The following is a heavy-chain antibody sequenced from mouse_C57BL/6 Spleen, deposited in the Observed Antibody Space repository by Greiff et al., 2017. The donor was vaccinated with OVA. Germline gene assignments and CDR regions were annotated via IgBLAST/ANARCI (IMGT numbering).Heavy chain of an antibody. CDR3: ARHEGLAYAMDY. CDR1: GFTFSSYG. D-gene: IGHD3-3*01. J-gene: IGHJ4*01. Sequence: EVMLVESGGDLVKPGGSLKLSCAASGFTFSSYGMSWVRQTPDKRLEWVATISSGGSYTYYPDSVKGRFTISRDNAKNTLYLQMSSLKSEDTAMYYCARHEGLAYAMDYWGQGTSVTVSS. V-gene: IGHV5-6*01. CDR2: ISSGGSYT.